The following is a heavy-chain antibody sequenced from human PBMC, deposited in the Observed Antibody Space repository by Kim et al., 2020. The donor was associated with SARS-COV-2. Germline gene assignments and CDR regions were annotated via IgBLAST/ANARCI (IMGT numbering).Heavy chain of an antibody. J-gene: IGHJ4*02. V-gene: IGHV3-30*18. D-gene: IGHD6-13*01. Sequence: GGSLRLSCAASGFTFSTYGMHWVRQAPGKGLEWVAVISYDGNNKYHADSVKGRFTISRDNSKNTLYLQMNSLRAEDTAVYYCAKDKSIYAADYYFDYWGQGTLVTVSS. CDR2: ISYDGNNK. CDR3: AKDKSIYAADYYFDY. CDR1: GFTFSTYG.